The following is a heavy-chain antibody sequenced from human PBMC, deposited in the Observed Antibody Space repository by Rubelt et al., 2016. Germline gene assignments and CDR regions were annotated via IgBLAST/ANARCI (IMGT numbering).Heavy chain of an antibody. J-gene: IGHJ4*02. CDR2: ISYDGSGK. CDR3: AEWEPNHPFDY. V-gene: IGHV3-30*04. D-gene: IGHD1-26*01. CDR1: GFTFNSYT. Sequence: GGGVVQPGRSLRLSCAASGFTFNSYTMHWFRQAPGKGLEWVAVISYDGSGKYSADSVKGRFTISRDNSKNTLYLQMNSLRAEDTAVYYCAEWEPNHPFDYWGQGSLVTVSS.